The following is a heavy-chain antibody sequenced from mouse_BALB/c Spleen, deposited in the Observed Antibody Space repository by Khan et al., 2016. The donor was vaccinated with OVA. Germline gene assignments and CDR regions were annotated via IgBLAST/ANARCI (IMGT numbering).Heavy chain of an antibody. CDR1: GYSITSGYG. CDR3: ARTARIKY. Sequence: EVQLQESGPGLVKPSQSLSLTCTVTGYSITSGYGWNWIRQFPGNKLEWMGYISNSGSTNYNPYLKSRTPFTRDTSKNQFFLQLNSVTTEDIATYYCARTARIKYWGQGTTLTVAS. CDR2: ISNSGST. V-gene: IGHV3-2*02. J-gene: IGHJ2*01. D-gene: IGHD1-2*01.